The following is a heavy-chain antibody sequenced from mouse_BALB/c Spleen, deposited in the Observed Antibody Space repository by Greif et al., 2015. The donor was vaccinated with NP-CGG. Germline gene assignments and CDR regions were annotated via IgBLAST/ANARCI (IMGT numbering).Heavy chain of an antibody. CDR3: ARTGYFDF. Sequence: EVNVVESGGGLAKPGGSLKLSCAASGFTSSTYGMSWVRQTPEKRLDWVASISSGGSTYYPDSVKGRFAISGDNARNILYLQMSSLRSEDTAIYYCARTGYFDFWGAGTTVTVSS. J-gene: IGHJ1*01. CDR1: GFTSSTYG. CDR2: ISSGGST. V-gene: IGHV5-6-5*01.